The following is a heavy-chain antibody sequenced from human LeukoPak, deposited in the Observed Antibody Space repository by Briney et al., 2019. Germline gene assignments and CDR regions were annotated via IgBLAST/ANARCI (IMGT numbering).Heavy chain of an antibody. D-gene: IGHD5-12*01. CDR1: GYSITSTSF. CDR2: INHLGSA. Sequence: SETLSLTCSVSGYSITSTSFWAWIRQTPGKGLEWIGSINHLGSAYYNPSLESRVTISVDTSKNHFSLNLKSVSAADTAVYYCAREDGSSGYDDFWGQGTLVTVSS. CDR3: AREDGSSGYDDF. J-gene: IGHJ4*02. V-gene: IGHV4-38-2*02.